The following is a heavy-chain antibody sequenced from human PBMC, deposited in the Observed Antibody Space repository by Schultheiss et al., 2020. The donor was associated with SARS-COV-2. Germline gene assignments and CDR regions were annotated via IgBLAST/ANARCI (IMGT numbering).Heavy chain of an antibody. Sequence: ASVKVSCKASGYTFTSYGISWVRQAPGQGLKWMGWINPNSGGTNYAQKFQGWVTMTRDTSISTAYMELSRLRSDDTAVYYCARGALLHYYYYGMDVWGQGTTVTVSS. CDR2: INPNSGGT. V-gene: IGHV1-2*04. D-gene: IGHD2/OR15-2a*01. CDR3: ARGALLHYYYYGMDV. J-gene: IGHJ6*02. CDR1: GYTFTSYG.